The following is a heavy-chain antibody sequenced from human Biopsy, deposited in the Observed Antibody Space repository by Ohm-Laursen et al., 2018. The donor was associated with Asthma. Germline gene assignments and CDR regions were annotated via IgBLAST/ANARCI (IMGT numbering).Heavy chain of an antibody. CDR1: GFTFSSYS. J-gene: IGHJ4*02. CDR3: ARVWQLATLDY. V-gene: IGHV3-21*01. Sequence: SLGLSCAASGFTFSSYSMNWVRQAPGKGLEWASSISSSSSYIYYADSVKGRFTISRDNAKNSLYLQMNSLRAEDTAVYYCARVWQLATLDYWGQGTLVTVSS. CDR2: ISSSSSYI. D-gene: IGHD6-13*01.